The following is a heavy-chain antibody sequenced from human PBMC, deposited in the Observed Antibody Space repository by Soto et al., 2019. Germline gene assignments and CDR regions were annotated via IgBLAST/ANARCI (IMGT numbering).Heavy chain of an antibody. Sequence: QVQLVESGGGLVKPGGSLRLSCAASGFTFSDYYMSWIRQAPGKGLEWVSYISSSSSYTNYADSVKGRFTISRDNAKNSLYLQMNSLRAEDTAVYYCARDVWGLLWFGERYYYYGMDVWGQGTTVTVSS. CDR2: ISSSSSYT. V-gene: IGHV3-11*06. CDR1: GFTFSDYY. D-gene: IGHD3-10*01. J-gene: IGHJ6*02. CDR3: ARDVWGLLWFGERYYYYGMDV.